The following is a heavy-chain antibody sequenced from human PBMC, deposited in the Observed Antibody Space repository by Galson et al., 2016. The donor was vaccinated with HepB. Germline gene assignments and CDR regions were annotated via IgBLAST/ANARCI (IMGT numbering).Heavy chain of an antibody. CDR3: ARVIGGTLDALDT. V-gene: IGHV3-30*04. J-gene: IGHJ3*02. CDR2: ISYDGGSN. CDR1: GFTFSRIA. D-gene: IGHD2-21*01. Sequence: SLRLSCAASGFTFSRIAMHWVRQAPGKGLKWVAVISYDGGSNYYADSVKGRFTISRDNSKNTLYLQMNSLRAEGSAVYYCARVIGGTLDALDTWGQGTMVTVPS.